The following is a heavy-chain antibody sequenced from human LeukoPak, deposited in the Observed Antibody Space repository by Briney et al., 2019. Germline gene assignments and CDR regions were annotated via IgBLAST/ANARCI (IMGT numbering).Heavy chain of an antibody. CDR3: ARDMPLYSGSSRGWFDH. J-gene: IGHJ5*02. D-gene: IGHD1-26*01. CDR2: INPSGGST. Sequence: ASVKVSCKASGYTFTSYYMHWVRQAPGQGLEWMGIINPSGGSTSYAQKFQGRVTMTRDTSTSTVYMELSSLRSEDTAVYYCARDMPLYSGSSRGWFDHWGQGTLVTVSS. V-gene: IGHV1-46*01. CDR1: GYTFTSYY.